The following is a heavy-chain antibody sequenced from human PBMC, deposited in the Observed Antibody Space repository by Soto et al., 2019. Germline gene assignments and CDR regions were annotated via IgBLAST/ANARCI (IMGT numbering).Heavy chain of an antibody. D-gene: IGHD2-2*01. V-gene: IGHV4-4*02. Sequence: SETLSLTCAVSGGSISSSNWWSWVRQPPGKGLEWIGEIYHSGSTNYNPSLKSRVTISVDKSKNQCSLKLSSVTAADTAVYYCARVQLVVVPAAMGGYGMDVWGQGTTVTVSS. CDR1: GGSISSSNW. CDR2: IYHSGST. J-gene: IGHJ6*02. CDR3: ARVQLVVVPAAMGGYGMDV.